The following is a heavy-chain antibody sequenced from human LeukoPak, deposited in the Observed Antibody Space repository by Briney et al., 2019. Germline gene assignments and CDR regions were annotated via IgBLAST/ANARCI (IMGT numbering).Heavy chain of an antibody. Sequence: GSSVKVSCKASGGTFSSYTISWLRQAPGQGLEWMGRIIPILGIANYAQKFQGRVTITADKSTSTAYMELSSLRSEDTAVYYCARAHRYCSGGSCYEWFDPWGQGTLVTVSS. CDR3: ARAHRYCSGGSCYEWFDP. D-gene: IGHD2-15*01. J-gene: IGHJ5*02. V-gene: IGHV1-69*02. CDR1: GGTFSSYT. CDR2: IIPILGIA.